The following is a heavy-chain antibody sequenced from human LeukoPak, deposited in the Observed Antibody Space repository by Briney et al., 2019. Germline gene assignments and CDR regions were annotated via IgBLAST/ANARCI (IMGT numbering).Heavy chain of an antibody. D-gene: IGHD3-16*01. CDR1: GYTFTGYY. V-gene: IGHV1-2*02. CDR2: INPNSGGT. Sequence: GASVKVSCKASGYTFTGYYMHWVRQAPGQGLEWMGWINPNSGGTNYAQKFQGRVTMTRDTSISTAYMELSRLRSDDTAVYYCARPPEARRGGSPGYWGQGTLVTVSS. CDR3: ARPPEARRGGSPGY. J-gene: IGHJ4*02.